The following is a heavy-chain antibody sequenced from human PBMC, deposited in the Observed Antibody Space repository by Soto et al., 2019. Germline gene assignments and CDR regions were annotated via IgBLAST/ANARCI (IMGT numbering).Heavy chain of an antibody. V-gene: IGHV3-21*04. D-gene: IGHD3-3*01. CDR2: ISSSSSYI. CDR3: ARDGGPGDFWSGDLDF. J-gene: IGHJ4*02. CDR1: GFTFSSYS. Sequence: GGSLRLSCAASGFTFSSYSMNWVRQAPGKGLEWVSSISSSSSYIYYADSVKGRFTISRDNAKNSLYLQMNSLRAEDTAVYYCARDGGPGDFWSGDLDFWGQGTPVTVSS.